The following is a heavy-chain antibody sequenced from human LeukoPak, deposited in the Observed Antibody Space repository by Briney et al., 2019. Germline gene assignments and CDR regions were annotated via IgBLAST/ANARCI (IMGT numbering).Heavy chain of an antibody. D-gene: IGHD4-23*01. J-gene: IGHJ6*02. CDR2: IYYSGST. V-gene: IGHV4-31*03. CDR3: ARDMASEVTPSGYYGMDV. CDR1: GGSISSGGYY. Sequence: SETLSLTCTVSGGSISSGGYYWSWIRQHPGKGLEWIGYIYYSGSTYYNPSLKSRVTISVDTSKNQFSLKLSSVTAADTAVYYCARDMASEVTPSGYYGMDVWGQGTTVTVSS.